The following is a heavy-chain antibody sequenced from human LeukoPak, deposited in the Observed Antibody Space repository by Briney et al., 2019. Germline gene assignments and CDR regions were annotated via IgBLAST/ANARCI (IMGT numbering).Heavy chain of an antibody. CDR3: ARDYGDYVYYYYGTDV. D-gene: IGHD4-17*01. CDR1: GFTFSSYS. Sequence: GGSLRLSCAASGFTFSSYSMNWVRQAPGKGLEWVSSISSSSSYIYYADSVKGRFTISRDNAKNSLYLQMNSLRAEDTAVYYCARDYGDYVYYYYGTDVWGQGTTVTVSS. V-gene: IGHV3-21*01. CDR2: ISSSSSYI. J-gene: IGHJ6*02.